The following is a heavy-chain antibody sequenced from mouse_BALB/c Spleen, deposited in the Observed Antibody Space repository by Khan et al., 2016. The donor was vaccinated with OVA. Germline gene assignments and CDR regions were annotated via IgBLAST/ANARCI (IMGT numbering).Heavy chain of an antibody. CDR2: IWTGGST. Sequence: QVQLKESGPGLVAPSQSLSITCTVSGFSLTSYGVHWVRQPPGKGLEWLGVIWTGGSTTYNSALMSRLSISKDNSKSQVFLTMNSLQTDDTAMYYGARYYGNYGWYVDVWGAGTTVTVAS. J-gene: IGHJ1*01. CDR3: ARYYGNYGWYVDV. V-gene: IGHV2-9*02. D-gene: IGHD2-1*01. CDR1: GFSLTSYG.